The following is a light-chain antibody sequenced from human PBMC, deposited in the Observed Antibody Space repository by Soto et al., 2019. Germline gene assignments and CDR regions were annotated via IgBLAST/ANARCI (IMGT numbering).Light chain of an antibody. Sequence: SSELTQPPSVSVAPGKTARITCGGNNVGSKSVHWYQQKPGQAPVLVIYSDSDRPSAIPERFSGSNSGNTATLTINRVEAGDEADYYCQVWDSGSDHVVFGGGTKVTVL. CDR1: NVGSKS. J-gene: IGLJ3*02. CDR3: QVWDSGSDHVV. V-gene: IGLV3-21*04. CDR2: SDS.